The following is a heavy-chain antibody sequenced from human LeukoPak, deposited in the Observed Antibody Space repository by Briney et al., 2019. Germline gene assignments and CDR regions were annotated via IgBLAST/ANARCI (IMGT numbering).Heavy chain of an antibody. V-gene: IGHV3-15*01. CDR1: GLTFSDAW. J-gene: IGHJ4*02. Sequence: PGGSLRLSCTASGLTFSDAWMNWVRQAPGKGLEWVARIKSKNGGGTIDYAAPVKGRFTISRDDSKNTLYLQMDSLKSEDTAVYYCTTVLVGVASFDYWGQGTLVTVSS. CDR2: IKSKNGGGTI. D-gene: IGHD3-16*01. CDR3: TTVLVGVASFDY.